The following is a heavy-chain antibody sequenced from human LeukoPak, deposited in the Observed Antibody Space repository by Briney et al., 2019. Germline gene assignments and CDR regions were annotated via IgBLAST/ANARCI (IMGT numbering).Heavy chain of an antibody. CDR2: ISGSGGST. CDR1: GFTLSSYA. D-gene: IGHD3-3*01. Sequence: GGSLRLSCAASGFTLSSYAMSWVRQAPGKGLEWVSAISGSGGSTYFADSVKGRFTISRDNSKNTLYLQMNSLRAEDTAVYYCAKEGDYDFWSGYYVFDYWGQGTLVTVSS. J-gene: IGHJ4*02. V-gene: IGHV3-23*01. CDR3: AKEGDYDFWSGYYVFDY.